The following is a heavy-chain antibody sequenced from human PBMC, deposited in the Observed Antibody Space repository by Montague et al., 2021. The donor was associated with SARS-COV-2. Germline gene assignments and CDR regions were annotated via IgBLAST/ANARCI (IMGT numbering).Heavy chain of an antibody. V-gene: IGHV6-1*01. CDR1: GDSVSSNSAT. CDR2: TYYRSMWKS. J-gene: IGHJ4*02. Sequence: CAISGDSVSSNSATWNWIRQSPSRGLEWLGRTYYRSMWKSDYARSVKGRIAINPDTSKNQFSLQLSSVTPEDTALYYCVRGIEAAGSYDYWGRGTLVTVSS. D-gene: IGHD6-13*01. CDR3: VRGIEAAGSYDY.